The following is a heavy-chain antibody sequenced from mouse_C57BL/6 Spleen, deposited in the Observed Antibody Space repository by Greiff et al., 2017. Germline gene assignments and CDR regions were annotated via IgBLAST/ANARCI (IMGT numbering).Heavy chain of an antibody. Sequence: QVQLQQSGAELMKPGASVKLSCKATGYTFTGYWIEWVKQRPGHGLEWIGEILPGSGSTNYNEKFKGKATFTADTSSKPAYMQLSSLTTEDSAIYYCARSRVSVYYGNSLFAYWGQGTLVTVSA. CDR1: GYTFTGYW. D-gene: IGHD2-1*01. J-gene: IGHJ3*01. CDR2: ILPGSGST. V-gene: IGHV1-9*01. CDR3: ARSRVSVYYGNSLFAY.